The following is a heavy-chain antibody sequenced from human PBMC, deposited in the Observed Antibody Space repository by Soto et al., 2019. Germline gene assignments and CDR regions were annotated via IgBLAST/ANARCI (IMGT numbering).Heavy chain of an antibody. V-gene: IGHV3-30-3*01. CDR2: VSRDGNTK. CDR1: GFIFFDYA. CDR3: ARELTSLGELDS. Sequence: QVQLVESGGDVVQPGTSLRLSCVASGFIFFDYAIQWVRQAPGKGLDWVAVVSRDGNTKYYADSVRGRFTISRDNSKNTVFLHINILRPEDTARYYCARELTSLGELDSWGQGTLVTVSP. J-gene: IGHJ4*02. D-gene: IGHD4-17*01.